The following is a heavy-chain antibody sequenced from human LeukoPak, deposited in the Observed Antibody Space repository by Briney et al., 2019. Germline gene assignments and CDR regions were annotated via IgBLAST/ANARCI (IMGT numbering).Heavy chain of an antibody. CDR3: ARGAMIVHAFDI. CDR1: GGSISSYY. Sequence: SETLSLTCTVSGGSISSYYWSWIRQPSGKGLEWIGYIYYSGSTNYNPSLKSRVTISVDTSKNQFSLKLSSVTAADTAVYYCARGAMIVHAFDIWGQGTMVTVSS. J-gene: IGHJ3*02. V-gene: IGHV4-59*01. D-gene: IGHD3-22*01. CDR2: IYYSGST.